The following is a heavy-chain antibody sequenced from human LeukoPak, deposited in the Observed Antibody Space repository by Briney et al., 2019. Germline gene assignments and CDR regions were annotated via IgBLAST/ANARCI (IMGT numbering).Heavy chain of an antibody. CDR1: GYTFTSYY. V-gene: IGHV1-46*01. D-gene: IGHD2-2*01. CDR3: AREAREIVVVPAATKFDP. CDR2: INPSGGST. J-gene: IGHJ5*02. Sequence: ASVKVSCKASGYTFTSYYMHWVRQAPGQGLEWMGIINPSGGSTSYAQKFQGRVTMTRDMSTSTVYMKLSSLRSEDTAVYYCAREAREIVVVPAATKFDPWDQGTLVTVSS.